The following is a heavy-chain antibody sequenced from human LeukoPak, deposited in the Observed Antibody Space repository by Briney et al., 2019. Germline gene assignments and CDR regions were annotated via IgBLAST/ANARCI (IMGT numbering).Heavy chain of an antibody. CDR3: ARIGYSSSSTDY. CDR2: INQDGSVK. Sequence: GGSLRLSCAASGFTFSSYGMHWVRQAPGKGLEWVANINQDGSVKYYVDSVKGRFTVSRDNAKNSLYLQINSLGAEDTAVYYCARIGYSSSSTDYWGQGTLVTVSS. CDR1: GFTFSSYG. V-gene: IGHV3-7*01. J-gene: IGHJ4*02. D-gene: IGHD6-6*01.